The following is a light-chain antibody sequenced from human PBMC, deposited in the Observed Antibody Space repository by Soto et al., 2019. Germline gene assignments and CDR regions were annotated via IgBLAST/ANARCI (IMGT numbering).Light chain of an antibody. CDR2: GAS. CDR3: QQYNNWPWT. CDR1: QSVSDT. J-gene: IGKJ1*01. V-gene: IGKV3-15*01. Sequence: IVMTQSPATLSVSPWASATLSCRASQSVSDTLAWYQQKPGQAPRLLIHGASTRATGFPARFSGSGSGTDFTLTISSLQSEDFAVYYCQQYNNWPWTFGQGTKVDIK.